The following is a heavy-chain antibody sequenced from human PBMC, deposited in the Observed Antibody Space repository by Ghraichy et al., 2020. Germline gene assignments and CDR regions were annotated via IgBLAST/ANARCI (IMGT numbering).Heavy chain of an antibody. J-gene: IGHJ4*02. Sequence: SETLSLTCAVYGGSFSGYYWSWIRQPPGKGLEWIGEINHSGSTNYNPSLKSRVTISVDTSKNQFSLKLSSVTAADTAVYYCARRGWYYFDYWGQGTLVTVSS. V-gene: IGHV4-34*01. CDR3: ARRGWYYFDY. CDR2: INHSGST. CDR1: GGSFSGYY. D-gene: IGHD6-19*01.